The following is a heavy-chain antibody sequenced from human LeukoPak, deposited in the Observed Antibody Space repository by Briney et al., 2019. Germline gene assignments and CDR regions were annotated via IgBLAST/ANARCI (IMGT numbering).Heavy chain of an antibody. J-gene: IGHJ4*02. V-gene: IGHV1-18*01. D-gene: IGHD6-19*01. CDR2: ISAYNGNT. CDR1: GYTFTSYG. CDR3: ARDFSGIAVAGTPWFDY. Sequence: GASVKVSCKASGYTFTSYGISWVRQAPGQGLEWMGWISAYNGNTNYAQKLQGRVTMTTDTSTSTAYMELRSLRSDDTAVYYCARDFSGIAVAGTPWFDYWGQGTLVTVSS.